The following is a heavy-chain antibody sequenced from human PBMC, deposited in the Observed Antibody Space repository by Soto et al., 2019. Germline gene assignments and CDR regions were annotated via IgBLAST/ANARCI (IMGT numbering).Heavy chain of an antibody. CDR1: GFTFSSYG. CDR3: ARGRKRGFGVVIMTASGDYYYYGMDV. Sequence: QVQLVESGGGVVQPGRSLRLSCAASGFTFSSYGMHWVRQAPGKGLEWVAVIWYDGSNKYYADSVKGRFTISRDNSQNTLYLQMNSLRAEDTSVYYCARGRKRGFGVVIMTASGDYYYYGMDVWGQGTTVTVSS. CDR2: IWYDGSNK. D-gene: IGHD3-3*01. J-gene: IGHJ6*02. V-gene: IGHV3-33*01.